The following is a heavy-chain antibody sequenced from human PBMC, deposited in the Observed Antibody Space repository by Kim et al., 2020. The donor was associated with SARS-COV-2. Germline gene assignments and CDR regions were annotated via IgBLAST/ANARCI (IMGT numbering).Heavy chain of an antibody. CDR3: ARVHHPYSNPPDAFDI. CDR2: INHSGST. CDR1: GGSFSGYY. V-gene: IGHV4-34*01. Sequence: SETLSLTCAVYGGSFSGYYWSWIRQPPGKGLEWIGEINHSGSTNYNPSLKSRVTISVDTSKNQFSLKLSSVTAADTAVYYCARVHHPYSNPPDAFDIWG. J-gene: IGHJ3*02. D-gene: IGHD4-4*01.